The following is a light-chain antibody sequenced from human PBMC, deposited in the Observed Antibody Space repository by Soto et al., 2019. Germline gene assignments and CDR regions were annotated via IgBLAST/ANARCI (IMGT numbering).Light chain of an antibody. Sequence: QSVLTQPPSASGTPGQRVTISCSGRRSNIGSDTVNWYQQLPGTAPKLLIHRTNQRPSGVPGRFSGSKSGTSASLAISGLQPEDEADYHCASWDASLNGWVFGGGTKLTVL. CDR3: ASWDASLNGWV. V-gene: IGLV1-44*01. CDR2: RTN. CDR1: RSNIGSDT. J-gene: IGLJ3*02.